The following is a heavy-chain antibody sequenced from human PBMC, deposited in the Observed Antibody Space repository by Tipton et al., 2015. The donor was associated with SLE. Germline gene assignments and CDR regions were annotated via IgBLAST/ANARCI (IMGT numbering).Heavy chain of an antibody. CDR3: ARGPGEWELLGWFDP. J-gene: IGHJ5*02. CDR2: ISSSATTI. D-gene: IGHD1-26*01. V-gene: IGHV3-11*04. CDR1: GFTFSDYY. Sequence: SLRLSCAASGFTFSDYYMSWFRQAPGKGLEWVSYISSSATTIYYADSVKGRFTISRDNAKNSLYLQMNSLRVEDAAVYYCARGPGEWELLGWFDPWGQGTLVTVSS.